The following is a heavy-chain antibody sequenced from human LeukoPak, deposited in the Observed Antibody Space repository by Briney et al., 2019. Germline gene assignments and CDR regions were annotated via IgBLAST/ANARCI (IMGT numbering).Heavy chain of an antibody. D-gene: IGHD5-18*01. CDR3: ARGSGYSVLDH. CDR2: INSDGSST. V-gene: IGHV3-74*01. J-gene: IGHJ4*02. Sequence: GGSLRLSCAASGFTFSSYWMHWVRQAPGKRLVWVSRINSDGSSTSYADSVKGRFTISRDNAKNTLYLQMNSLRAEDTAVYYCARGSGYSVLDHWGQGTLVTVSS. CDR1: GFTFSSYW.